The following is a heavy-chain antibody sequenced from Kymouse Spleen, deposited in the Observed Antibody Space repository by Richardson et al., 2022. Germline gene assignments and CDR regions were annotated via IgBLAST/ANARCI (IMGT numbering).Heavy chain of an antibody. D-gene: IGHD1-26*01. CDR1: GGSISSSSYY. CDR3: ARLVGATRAFDY. J-gene: IGHJ4*02. V-gene: IGHV4-39*01. Sequence: QLQLQESGPGLVKPSETLSLTCTVSGGSISSSSYYWGWIRQPPGKGLEWIGSIYYSGSTYYNPSLKSRVTISVDTSKNQFSLKLSSVTAADTAVYYCARLVGATRAFDYWGQGTLVTVSS. CDR2: IYYSGST.